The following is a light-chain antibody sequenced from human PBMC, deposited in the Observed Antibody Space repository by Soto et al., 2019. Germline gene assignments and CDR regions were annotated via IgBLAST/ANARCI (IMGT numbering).Light chain of an antibody. J-gene: IGKJ5*01. CDR1: QTTSTKY. V-gene: IGKV3-20*01. Sequence: EIELTQSPGTLSLSIGERATLSCPVSQTTSTKYVAWYQQRRGLAPRLLVYGASKRAAGIPDRFRGSGSGSEFSLTISGLEPEDFAVYFCQHFGSSPPVIFGQGTRLEIK. CDR3: QHFGSSPPVI. CDR2: GAS.